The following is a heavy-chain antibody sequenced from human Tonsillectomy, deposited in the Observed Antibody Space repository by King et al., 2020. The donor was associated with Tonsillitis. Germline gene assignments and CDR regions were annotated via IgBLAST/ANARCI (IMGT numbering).Heavy chain of an antibody. V-gene: IGHV3-30*02. Sequence: VQLVESGGGVVQPGGSLRLSCAASGFTFSSYGRHWVRQAPGKGLEWVAFIRYDGSNKYYADSVKGRFTISRANSRNTLYLQMNSLRAEDTAVYYCAREGGEWLRLSLDYWGQGTLVTVSS. CDR2: IRYDGSNK. CDR1: GFTFSSYG. J-gene: IGHJ4*02. D-gene: IGHD5-12*01. CDR3: AREGGEWLRLSLDY.